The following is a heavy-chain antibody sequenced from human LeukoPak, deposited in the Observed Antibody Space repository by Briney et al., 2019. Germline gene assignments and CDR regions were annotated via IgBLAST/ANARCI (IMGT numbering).Heavy chain of an antibody. V-gene: IGHV1-2*02. D-gene: IGHD6-13*01. Sequence: ASVKVSCKASGYTFTGYYMHWVRQAPGQGLEWMGWINPNSGGTNYAQKFQGRVTMTRDTSISTAYMELSRLRSDDTAVYYRARGTHSSSWYDALWGQGTMVTVSS. J-gene: IGHJ3*01. CDR2: INPNSGGT. CDR3: ARGTHSSSWYDAL. CDR1: GYTFTGYY.